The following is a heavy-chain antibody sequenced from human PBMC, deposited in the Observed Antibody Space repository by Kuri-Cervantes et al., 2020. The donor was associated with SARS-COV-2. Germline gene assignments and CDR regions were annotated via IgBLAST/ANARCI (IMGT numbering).Heavy chain of an antibody. V-gene: IGHV3-7*03. Sequence: GESLKISCAASGFTFSSYWMSWVRQAPGKGLEWVANIKQDGSEKYYVDSVKGRFTISRDNAKNSLYLQMNSLRAEDTAVYYCARQGVEYGGYDMYYYYYMDVWGKGTTVT. J-gene: IGHJ6*03. D-gene: IGHD5-12*01. CDR1: GFTFSSYW. CDR2: IKQDGSEK. CDR3: ARQGVEYGGYDMYYYYYMDV.